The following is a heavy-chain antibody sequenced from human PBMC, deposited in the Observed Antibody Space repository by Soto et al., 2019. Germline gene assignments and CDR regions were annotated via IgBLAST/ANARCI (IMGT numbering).Heavy chain of an antibody. D-gene: IGHD1-26*01. V-gene: IGHV1-8*01. J-gene: IGHJ4*02. Sequence: QVQLVQSGAEVREPGASVKVSCKASGYSFTSLDINWVRQTAGQGLEWMGWMQPSTGRTGYAQKFQGRVNMTRDTSINTAYMELTTLTSDDTAFYYCARGVSAGVDYWGPGTLVTVSS. CDR1: GYSFTSLD. CDR3: ARGVSAGVDY. CDR2: MQPSTGRT.